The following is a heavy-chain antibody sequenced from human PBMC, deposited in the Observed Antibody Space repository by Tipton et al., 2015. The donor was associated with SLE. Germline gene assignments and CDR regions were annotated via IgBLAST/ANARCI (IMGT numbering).Heavy chain of an antibody. J-gene: IGHJ4*02. CDR2: INHSGST. Sequence: TLSFTCAVYGGSFSGYYWSWIRQPPGKGLEWIGEINHSGSTNYNPSLKSRVTISVDTSKNQFFLKLSSVTAADTAVYYCARDVNFIAAAGTGGYWGQGTLVTVSS. CDR1: GGSFSGYY. CDR3: ARDVNFIAAAGTGGY. V-gene: IGHV4-34*01. D-gene: IGHD6-13*01.